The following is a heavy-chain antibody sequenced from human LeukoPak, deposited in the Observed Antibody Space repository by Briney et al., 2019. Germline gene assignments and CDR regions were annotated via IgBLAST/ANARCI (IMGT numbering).Heavy chain of an antibody. J-gene: IGHJ4*02. CDR1: GGSISSYY. CDR2: IYYSGST. V-gene: IGHV4-59*08. CDR3: ARQAGYSSGWPWFDY. Sequence: TSETLSLTCTVSGGSISSYYWSWIRQPPGKGLEWIGYIYYSGSTNYNPSLKSRVTISVDTSKNQFSLKLSSVTAADTAVYYCARQAGYSSGWPWFDYWGQGTLVTVSS. D-gene: IGHD6-19*01.